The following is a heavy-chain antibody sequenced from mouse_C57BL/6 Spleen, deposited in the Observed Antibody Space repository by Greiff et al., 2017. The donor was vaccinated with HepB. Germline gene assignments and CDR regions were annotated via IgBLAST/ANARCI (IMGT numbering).Heavy chain of an antibody. CDR2: IDPSDSYT. CDR3: ARGDGSCYRVFAY. J-gene: IGHJ3*01. Sequence: QVQLQQPGAELVMPGASVKLSCKASGYTFTSYWMHWVKQRPGQGLEWIGEIDPSDSYTNYNQKFKGKSTLTVDKSSSTAYMQLSSLTSEDSAVYYCARGDGSCYRVFAYWGQGTLVTVSA. CDR1: GYTFTSYW. D-gene: IGHD3-2*02. V-gene: IGHV1-69*01.